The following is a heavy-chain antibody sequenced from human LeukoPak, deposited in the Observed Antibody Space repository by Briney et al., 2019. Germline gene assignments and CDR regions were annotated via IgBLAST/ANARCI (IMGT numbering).Heavy chain of an antibody. J-gene: IGHJ4*02. CDR3: ASVSSWYAPFDY. Sequence: ASVKVSCKASGYTFTSYAMNWVRQAPGQGLEWMGWMNPNSGNTGYAQKFQGRVTMTRNTSISTAYMELSSLRSEDTAVYYCASVSSWYAPFDYWGQGTLVTVSS. D-gene: IGHD6-13*01. CDR2: MNPNSGNT. CDR1: GYTFTSYA. V-gene: IGHV1-8*02.